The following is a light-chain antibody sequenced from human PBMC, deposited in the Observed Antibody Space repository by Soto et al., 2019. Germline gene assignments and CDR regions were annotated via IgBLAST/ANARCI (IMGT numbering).Light chain of an antibody. CDR1: ESVNSW. J-gene: IGKJ3*01. V-gene: IGKV1-39*01. CDR2: AAS. Sequence: DIPLTQSLSTLSGSVGDRFNIXCRASESVNSWLAWYQQKPGKAPKLLIYAASSLQSGVPSRFSGSGSGTDFTLTISSLQPEDFATYYCQQSYSTPFTFGPGTKVDIK. CDR3: QQSYSTPFT.